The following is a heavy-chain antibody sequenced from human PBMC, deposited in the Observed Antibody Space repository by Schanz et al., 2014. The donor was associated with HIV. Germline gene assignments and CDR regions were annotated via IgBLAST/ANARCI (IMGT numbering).Heavy chain of an antibody. J-gene: IGHJ4*03. CDR2: MNPGSGNT. Sequence: QVNLVLSGPEVKKPGASVRVSCKASGYTFSKNDINWVRQATGQGLEWLGWMNPGSGNTGYAWKVQGRVTMTRDTSIRTAYMELSSLRSDDTAVYYCARGGYYRGVGDYYVTTFDYWGRGTKVTVSS. CDR1: GYTFSKND. V-gene: IGHV1-8*01. D-gene: IGHD2-21*01. CDR3: ARGGYYRGVGDYYVTTFDY.